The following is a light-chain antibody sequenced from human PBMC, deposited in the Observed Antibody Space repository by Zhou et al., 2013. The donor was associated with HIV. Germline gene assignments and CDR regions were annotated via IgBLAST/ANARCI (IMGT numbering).Light chain of an antibody. V-gene: IGKV3-11*01. CDR3: QQYGSSPLRT. Sequence: EIVLTQSPATLSLSPGERATLSCRASQSVSSYLAWYQQKPGQAPRLLIYDASNRATGIPARFSGSGSGTDFTLTISSLEPEDFAVYYCQQYGSSPLRTFGQGTKVEIK. CDR2: DAS. CDR1: QSVSSY. J-gene: IGKJ1*01.